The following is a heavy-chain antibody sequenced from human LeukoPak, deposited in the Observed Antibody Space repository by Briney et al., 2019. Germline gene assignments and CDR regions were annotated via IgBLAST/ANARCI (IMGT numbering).Heavy chain of an antibody. V-gene: IGHV1-18*01. CDR3: ARDLAYNYGDPHYFDY. CDR2: ISADNGNT. CDR1: GYTFTNYG. J-gene: IGHJ4*02. D-gene: IGHD5-24*01. Sequence: ASVKVSCTTSGYTFTNYGISWVRQAPGQGLEWMGWISADNGNTNYAQKFQDRVTMITDTSTSTAYVELRSLRSDDTAVYFCARDLAYNYGDPHYFDYWGQGTLVTVSS.